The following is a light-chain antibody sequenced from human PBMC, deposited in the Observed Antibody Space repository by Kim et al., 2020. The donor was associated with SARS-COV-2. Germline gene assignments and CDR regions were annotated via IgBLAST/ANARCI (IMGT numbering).Light chain of an antibody. Sequence: AIQMTQSPSSLSASVGDRITITCRASQGISNDLGWYQQKPGKAPKLLIYGAHSLQSGVPSRFSGSGSGTDFTLTISSLQPEDFATYYCLQDYSYPFTLGQGTNLEI. CDR1: QGISND. CDR2: GAH. V-gene: IGKV1-6*02. J-gene: IGKJ2*01. CDR3: LQDYSYPFT.